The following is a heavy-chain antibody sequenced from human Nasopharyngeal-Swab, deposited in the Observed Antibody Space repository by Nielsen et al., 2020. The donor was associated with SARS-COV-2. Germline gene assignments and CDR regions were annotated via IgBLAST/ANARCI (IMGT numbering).Heavy chain of an antibody. D-gene: IGHD2-8*01. V-gene: IGHV3-9*01. CDR1: GFTFDDYA. CDR2: TSWNSGSI. J-gene: IGHJ4*02. Sequence: SLKISCAASGFTFDDYAMHWVRQAPGKGLEWVSGTSWNSGSIGYADSVKGRFTISRDNAKNSLYLQMNSLRAEDTALYYCAKAQSISLMVYAVPFDYWGQGTLVTVSS. CDR3: AKAQSISLMVYAVPFDY.